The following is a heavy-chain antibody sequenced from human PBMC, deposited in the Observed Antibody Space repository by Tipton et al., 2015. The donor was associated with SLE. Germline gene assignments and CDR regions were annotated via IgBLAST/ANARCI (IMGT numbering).Heavy chain of an antibody. CDR3: ERILGVVKPYYMDV. CDR2: INHSGGT. V-gene: IGHV4-34*01. Sequence: TLSLTCAVSGGSFSSYYWSWTRQPPGPGLEWIGEINHSGGTKYNPSLKSRLPRSVDTSKNQFSLKLSSVTAADTAVHYCERILGVVKPYYMDVWGKGATVAVSS. D-gene: IGHD3-3*01. J-gene: IGHJ6*03. CDR1: GGSFSSYY.